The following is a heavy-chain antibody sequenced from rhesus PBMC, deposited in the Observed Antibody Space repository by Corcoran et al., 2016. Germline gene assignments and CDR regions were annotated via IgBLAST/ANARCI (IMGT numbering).Heavy chain of an antibody. CDR2: ITYSGST. CDR1: GCSISSGYYS. J-gene: IGHJ4*01. V-gene: IGHV4-122*02. D-gene: IGHD2-21*01. CDR3: ARDRCTGSGCYLDY. Sequence: QVQLQESGPGLVKPSETLSLTCAVSGCSISSGYYSWSWIRRPPGKGLEWIGYITYSGSTSYTPSLKSRVTISRDTSKNQFSLKLSSVTAADTAVYYCARDRCTGSGCYLDYWGQGVLVTVSS.